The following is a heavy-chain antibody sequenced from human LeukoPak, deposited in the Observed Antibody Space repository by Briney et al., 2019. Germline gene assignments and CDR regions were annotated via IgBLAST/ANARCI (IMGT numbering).Heavy chain of an antibody. CDR3: AKVAQLCFGESVHFDY. V-gene: IGHV3-30*18. CDR1: GFTFSSYG. D-gene: IGHD3-10*01. Sequence: PGRSLRLSCAASGFTFSSYGMHWVRQAPGKGLEWVAVISYDGSNKYYADSVKGRFTISRDNSKNTLYLQMNSLRAEDTAVYYCAKVAQLCFGESVHFDYWGQGTLVAVSS. CDR2: ISYDGSNK. J-gene: IGHJ4*02.